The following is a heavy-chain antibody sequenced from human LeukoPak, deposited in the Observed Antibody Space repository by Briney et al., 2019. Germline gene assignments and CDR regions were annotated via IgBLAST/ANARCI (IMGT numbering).Heavy chain of an antibody. Sequence: PGGSLRLSCAASGFTVSSNYMSWVRQAPGRGPEWVANINQDGVTTYYVASVKGRFTISRDNAKNSLSLQMSRLRAEDTAVYYWTKDRQGPNQYHMDVWGKGTTVTVSS. V-gene: IGHV3-7*01. CDR2: INQDGVTT. J-gene: IGHJ6*03. CDR3: TKDRQGPNQYHMDV. CDR1: GFTVSSNY.